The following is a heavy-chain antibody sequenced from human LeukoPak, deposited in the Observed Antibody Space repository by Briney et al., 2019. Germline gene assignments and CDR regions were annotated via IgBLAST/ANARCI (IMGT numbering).Heavy chain of an antibody. V-gene: IGHV3-33*01. CDR1: AFPFSSNG. J-gene: IGHJ4*02. CDR2: IWHDGSHK. D-gene: IGHD6-19*01. CDR3: ASGDYGSGWYLDY. Sequence: PGGSLRLSCAASAFPFSSNGMHWVRQAPGKGLEWVAVIWHDGSHKYYADSVKGRFTISRDNSKNTLYLQMNSLRAEDTAVYYCASGDYGSGWYLDYWGQGTLVTVSS.